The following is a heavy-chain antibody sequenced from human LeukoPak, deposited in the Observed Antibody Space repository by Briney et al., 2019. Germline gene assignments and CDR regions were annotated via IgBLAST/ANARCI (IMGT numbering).Heavy chain of an antibody. CDR3: ARRLYYGSGSYDY. Sequence: SETLSLTCTVSGGSIGSSNYYWGWIRQPPGRGLEWIGTIYYSGSTYCNPSLKSRVTISVDTSKNQFSLKLSSVTAADTAVYYCARRLYYGSGSYDYWGQGTLVTVSS. CDR1: GGSIGSSNYY. V-gene: IGHV4-39*01. D-gene: IGHD3-10*01. CDR2: IYYSGST. J-gene: IGHJ4*02.